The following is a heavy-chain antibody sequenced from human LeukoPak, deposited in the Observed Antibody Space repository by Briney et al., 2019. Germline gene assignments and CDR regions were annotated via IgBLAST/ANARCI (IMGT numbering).Heavy chain of an antibody. CDR3: ARDSVRVGYGSGSLPFY. J-gene: IGHJ4*02. CDR1: GFTFSSYS. D-gene: IGHD3-10*01. V-gene: IGHV3-21*01. Sequence: GGSLRLSCAASGFTFSSYSMNWVRQAPGKGLEWVSSISSSSYIYYADSVKGRFTISRDNAKNSLYLQMNSLRAEDTAVYYCARDSVRVGYGSGSLPFYWGQGTLVTVSS. CDR2: ISSSSYI.